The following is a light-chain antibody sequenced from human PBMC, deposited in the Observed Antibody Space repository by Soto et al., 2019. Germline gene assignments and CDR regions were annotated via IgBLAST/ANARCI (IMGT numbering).Light chain of an antibody. Sequence: QSALTQPASVSGSPGQSITISCTGSSSDVGGYNYVSWYQQHPGKAPKLMIYEVSNRPSGVSNRFSGSKSGNTASLTISGLQAADEADYYCSSYTRTTLVVFGGGTKLTVL. CDR3: SSYTRTTLVV. J-gene: IGLJ2*01. CDR2: EVS. CDR1: SSDVGGYNY. V-gene: IGLV2-14*01.